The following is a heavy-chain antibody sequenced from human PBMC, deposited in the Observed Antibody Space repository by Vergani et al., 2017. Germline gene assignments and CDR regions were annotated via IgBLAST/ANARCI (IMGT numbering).Heavy chain of an antibody. D-gene: IGHD6-19*01. CDR3: AKSSRAVAVREFDY. CDR2: IWYDGSNK. Sequence: QVQLVESGGGVVQPGRSLRLSCAASGFTFSSYGMHWVRQAPGKGLEWVAVIWYDGSNKYYADSVKGRFTISRDNSKNTLYLQMNSLRAEDTAVYYCAKSSRAVAVREFDYWGQGTLVTVSS. V-gene: IGHV3-33*06. CDR1: GFTFSSYG. J-gene: IGHJ4*02.